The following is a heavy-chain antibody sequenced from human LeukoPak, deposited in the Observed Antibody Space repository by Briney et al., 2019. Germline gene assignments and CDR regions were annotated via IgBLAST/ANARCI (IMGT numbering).Heavy chain of an antibody. J-gene: IGHJ5*02. CDR2: ISGSGGST. CDR3: AKSLYSRGWFDP. Sequence: PGGSLRLSCAASGFTFSSYAMSWVRQAPGKGLEWVSAISGSGGSTYYADSVKGRFTISRDNSKNTLYLQMNSPRAEDTAVYYCAKSLYSRGWFDPWGQGTLVTVSS. CDR1: GFTFSSYA. D-gene: IGHD2-15*01. V-gene: IGHV3-23*01.